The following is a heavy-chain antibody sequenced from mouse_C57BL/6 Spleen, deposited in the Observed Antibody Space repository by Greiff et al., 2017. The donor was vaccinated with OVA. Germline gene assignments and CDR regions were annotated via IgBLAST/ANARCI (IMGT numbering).Heavy chain of an antibody. J-gene: IGHJ4*01. CDR1: GYTFTSYW. CDR2: IYPGSGST. CDR3: ARREAYGSSYGNAMDY. Sequence: VQLQQPGAELVKPGASVKMSCKASGYTFTSYWITWVKQRPGQGLEWIGDIYPGSGSTNYNEKFKSKATLTVDTSSSTAYMQLSSLTSEDSAVYYCARREAYGSSYGNAMDYWGQGTSVTVSS. V-gene: IGHV1-55*01. D-gene: IGHD1-1*01.